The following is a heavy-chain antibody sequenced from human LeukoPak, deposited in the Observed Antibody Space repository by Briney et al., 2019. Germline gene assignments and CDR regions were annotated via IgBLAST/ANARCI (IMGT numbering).Heavy chain of an antibody. V-gene: IGHV3-66*01. CDR2: IYSGGGT. CDR3: ARDVGYSSDDFT. Sequence: PGGSLRLSCAASAFTVSSTYMSLVRQAPGKGLQWVSVIYSGGGTYYAASVKGRFTISRDNSNNTVFLQMNNLRAEDTAVYYCARDVGYSSDDFTWGQGVLVIVSS. CDR1: AFTVSSTY. J-gene: IGHJ5*02. D-gene: IGHD5-12*01.